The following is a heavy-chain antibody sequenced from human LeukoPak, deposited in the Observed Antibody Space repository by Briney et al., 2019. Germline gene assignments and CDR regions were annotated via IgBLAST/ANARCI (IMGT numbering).Heavy chain of an antibody. J-gene: IGHJ6*02. V-gene: IGHV1-69*04. CDR2: IIPILGIA. CDR1: GGTFSSYA. D-gene: IGHD3-16*01. Sequence: ASAKVSCKASGGTFSSYAISWVRQAPGQGLEWMGRIIPILGIANYAQKFQGRVTITADKSTSTAYMELSSLRSEDTAVYYCARVGALEYGMDVWGQGTTVTVSS. CDR3: ARVGALEYGMDV.